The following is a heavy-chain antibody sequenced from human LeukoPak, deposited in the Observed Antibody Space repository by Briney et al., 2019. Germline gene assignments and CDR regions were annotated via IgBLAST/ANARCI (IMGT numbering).Heavy chain of an antibody. CDR2: ISSSSSYI. D-gene: IGHD3-22*01. CDR3: ARIPYYYDSSGYYSDY. CDR1: GFTFSSYS. V-gene: IGHV3-21*01. J-gene: IGHJ4*02. Sequence: PGGSLRLSCAASGFTFSSYSMNWVRQAPGKGLGWVSSISSSSSYIYYADSVKGRFTISRDNAKNSLYLQMNSLRAEDTAVYYCARIPYYYDSSGYYSDYWGQGTLVTVSS.